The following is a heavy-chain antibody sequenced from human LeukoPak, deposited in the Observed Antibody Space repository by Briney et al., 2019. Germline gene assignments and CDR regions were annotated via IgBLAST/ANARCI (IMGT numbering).Heavy chain of an antibody. Sequence: PSETLSLTCAVYGGSFSGYYWSWLRQPPGKGLEWIGEINHSGSTNYNPSLKSRVTISVDTSKNQFSLKLSSVTAADTAVYYCARINGDYWTGYYFDYWGQGTLVTVSS. V-gene: IGHV4-34*01. D-gene: IGHD5-12*01. CDR1: GGSFSGYY. CDR3: ARINGDYWTGYYFDY. CDR2: INHSGST. J-gene: IGHJ4*02.